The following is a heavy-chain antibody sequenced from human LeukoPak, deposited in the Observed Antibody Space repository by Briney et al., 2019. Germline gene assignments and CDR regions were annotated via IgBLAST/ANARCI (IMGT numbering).Heavy chain of an antibody. Sequence: PGGSLRLSCAASGFTFRSYWMYWVRQVPGRGLVWVSHVNSDGSSTSYADSVKGRFTISRDNAKNTLSLQMNSLTAEDTAVYYCARGLLNWGRPSDYWGQGTLVTVSS. CDR2: VNSDGSST. J-gene: IGHJ4*02. D-gene: IGHD7-27*01. CDR3: ARGLLNWGRPSDY. CDR1: GFTFRSYW. V-gene: IGHV3-74*01.